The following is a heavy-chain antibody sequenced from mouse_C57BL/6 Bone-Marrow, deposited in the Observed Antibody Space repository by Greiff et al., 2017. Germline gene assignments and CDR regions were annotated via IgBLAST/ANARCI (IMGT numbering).Heavy chain of an antibody. D-gene: IGHD1-1*01. CDR3: ANYYGSSYNGYFDV. J-gene: IGHJ1*03. CDR2: IYPGDGDT. V-gene: IGHV1-82*01. CDR1: GYAFSSSW. Sequence: QVQLKESGPELVKPGASVKISCKASGYAFSSSWMNWVKQRPGKGLEWIGRIYPGDGDTNYNGKFKGKATLTADKSSSTAYMQLSSLTSEDSAVYFCANYYGSSYNGYFDVWGTGTTVTVSS.